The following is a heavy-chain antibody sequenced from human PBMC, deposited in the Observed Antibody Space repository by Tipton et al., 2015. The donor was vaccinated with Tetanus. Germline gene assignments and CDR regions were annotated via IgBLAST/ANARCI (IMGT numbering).Heavy chain of an antibody. CDR3: AKDQGVDTAMGYAIDY. V-gene: IGHV3-9*01. CDR2: ISWNSGSI. D-gene: IGHD5-18*01. J-gene: IGHJ4*02. CDR1: GFTFDDYA. Sequence: SLRLSCAASGFTFDDYAMHWVRQAPGKGLEWVSGISWNSGSIGYADSVKGRFTISRDNAKNSLYLQMNSLRAEDTALYYCAKDQGVDTAMGYAIDYWGQGTLVPVSS.